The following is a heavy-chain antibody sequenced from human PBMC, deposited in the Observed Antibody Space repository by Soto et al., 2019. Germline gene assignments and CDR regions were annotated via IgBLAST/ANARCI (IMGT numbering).Heavy chain of an antibody. J-gene: IGHJ4*02. CDR1: GGTFSSYA. Sequence: SVKVSCKASGGTFSSYAISWVRQAPGQGLEWMGGIIPIFGTANYAQKFQGRVTITADESTSTAHMELSSLRSEDTAVYYCARAENRDTAMVSQYYFDYWGQGTLVTVSS. CDR2: IIPIFGTA. CDR3: ARAENRDTAMVSQYYFDY. D-gene: IGHD5-18*01. V-gene: IGHV1-69*13.